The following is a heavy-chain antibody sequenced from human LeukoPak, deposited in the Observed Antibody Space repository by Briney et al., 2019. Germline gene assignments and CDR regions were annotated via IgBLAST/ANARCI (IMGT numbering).Heavy chain of an antibody. J-gene: IGHJ6*03. D-gene: IGHD6-13*01. CDR3: ARGAVAGRFSLRPTGAYYMDV. CDR2: INDDGRYT. V-gene: IGHV3-74*01. Sequence: GGSLRLSCAASGFTFSAYWMHWVRQVPGKGLVWVSRINDDGRYTVYADSVKGRFTISRDNAKNTLYLQMNSLRAEDTAVYYCARGAVAGRFSLRPTGAYYMDVWGKGTTVTVSS. CDR1: GFTFSAYW.